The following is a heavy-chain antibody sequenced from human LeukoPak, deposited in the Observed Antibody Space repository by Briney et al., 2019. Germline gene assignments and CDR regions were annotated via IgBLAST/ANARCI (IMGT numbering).Heavy chain of an antibody. D-gene: IGHD6-19*01. CDR1: GFTFSSYA. CDR3: AKDRIAVAGYVSYFDY. CDR2: ISYDGSNK. V-gene: IGHV3-30-3*01. J-gene: IGHJ4*02. Sequence: PGGSLRLSCAASGFTFSSYAMHWVRQAPGKGLEWVAVISYDGSNKYYADSVKGRFTISRDNSKNTLYLQMNSLRAEDTAVYYCAKDRIAVAGYVSYFDYWGQGTLVTVSS.